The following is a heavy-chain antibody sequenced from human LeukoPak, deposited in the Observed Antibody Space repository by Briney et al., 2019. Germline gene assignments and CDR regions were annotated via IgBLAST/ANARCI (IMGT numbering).Heavy chain of an antibody. J-gene: IGHJ3*02. D-gene: IGHD2-21*02. CDR3: ARGKIVVVTAIHDAFDI. CDR2: IYYSGST. Sequence: PSQTLSLTCTVSGGSISSGCYYWSWIRQHPGKGLEWIGYIYYSGSTYYNPSLKSRVTISVDTSKNQFSLKLSSVTAADTAVYYCARGKIVVVTAIHDAFDIWGQGTMVTVSS. CDR1: GGSISSGCYY. V-gene: IGHV4-31*03.